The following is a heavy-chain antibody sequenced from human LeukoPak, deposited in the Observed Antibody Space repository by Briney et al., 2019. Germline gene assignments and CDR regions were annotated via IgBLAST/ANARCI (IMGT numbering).Heavy chain of an antibody. CDR1: GFTFSSYA. CDR3: ARDVGSGYYGSGEPLGSTWFDP. J-gene: IGHJ5*02. CDR2: INYNGRST. Sequence: GGSLRLSCAASGFTFSSYAMHWVRQAPGKGLEYVSAINYNGRSTYYANSMKGGFTISRDNSKNTLYLQMGSLRAEDMAVYYCARDVGSGYYGSGEPLGSTWFDPWGQGTLVTVSS. D-gene: IGHD3-10*01. V-gene: IGHV3-64*01.